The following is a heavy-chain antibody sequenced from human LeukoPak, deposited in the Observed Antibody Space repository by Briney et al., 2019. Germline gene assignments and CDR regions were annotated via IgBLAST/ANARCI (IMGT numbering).Heavy chain of an antibody. J-gene: IGHJ5*02. Sequence: GGSLRLSCAASGYTFSAYSINWVRQAPGRGLEWVSSISSSGTYIYYADSVKGRFTISRDNAKNSLSLQMNSLRAEDTAVYYCARDCRYSGSYHHWFDPWGQGTLVTVSS. D-gene: IGHD1-26*01. CDR3: ARDCRYSGSYHHWFDP. V-gene: IGHV3-21*01. CDR2: ISSSGTYI. CDR1: GYTFSAYS.